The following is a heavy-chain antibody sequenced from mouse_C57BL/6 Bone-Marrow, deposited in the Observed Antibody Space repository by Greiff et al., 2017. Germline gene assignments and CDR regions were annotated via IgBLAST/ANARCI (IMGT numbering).Heavy chain of an antibody. V-gene: IGHV1-64*01. CDR2: IHPNSGST. CDR3: AYYDYDWYFYV. CDR1: GYTFTSYW. Sequence: VQLQQPGAELVKPGASVKLSCKASGYTFTSYWMHWVKQRPGQGLEWIGMIHPNSGSTNYNEKFKSKATLTVDKSSSTAYMQLSSLTSEDSAVYYCAYYDYDWYFYVWGTGTTVTVSS. J-gene: IGHJ1*03. D-gene: IGHD2-4*01.